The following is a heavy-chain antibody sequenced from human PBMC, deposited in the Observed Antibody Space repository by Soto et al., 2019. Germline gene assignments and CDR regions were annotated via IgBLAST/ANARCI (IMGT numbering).Heavy chain of an antibody. CDR3: ARDERVSGHHGSVYYYGMDV. V-gene: IGHV4-31*03. J-gene: IGHJ6*02. CDR1: GGSISSGGYY. Sequence: TLSLTCTVSGGSISSGGYYWSWIRQQPGKGLEWIGYIYYSGSTYYNPSLKSRVTISVDTSKNQFSLKLSSVTAADTAVYYCARDERVSGHHGSVYYYGMDVWGQGTTVTVSS. D-gene: IGHD2-15*01. CDR2: IYYSGST.